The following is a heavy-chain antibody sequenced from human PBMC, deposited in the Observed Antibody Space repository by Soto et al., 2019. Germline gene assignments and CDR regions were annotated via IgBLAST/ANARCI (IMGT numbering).Heavy chain of an antibody. D-gene: IGHD6-19*01. V-gene: IGHV3-23*01. CDR3: AKGPHSSGWHYFDY. CDR2: VSGSGGNT. Sequence: EVQMFESGGGLAQPGGSLRLSCAASGFICSSYDMTWVRQAPGKGLEWVSTVSGSGGNTYYADSVKGRFTISRDNSENTLYLQMISLRAEDMAIYYCAKGPHSSGWHYFDYWGQGTLVTVSS. CDR1: GFICSSYD. J-gene: IGHJ4*02.